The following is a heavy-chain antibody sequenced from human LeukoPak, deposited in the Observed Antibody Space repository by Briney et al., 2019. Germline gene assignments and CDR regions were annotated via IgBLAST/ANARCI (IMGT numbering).Heavy chain of an antibody. CDR1: GGTFSSYA. V-gene: IGHV1-69*05. D-gene: IGHD3-22*01. Sequence: GSSVKVSCKASGGTFSSYAISWVRQAPGQGLEWMGRIIPIFGTANYAQMFQGRVTITTDESTSTAYMELSSLRSEDTAVYYCAIRTRLNYYDSSGYYWDYWGQGTLVTVSS. CDR3: AIRTRLNYYDSSGYYWDY. CDR2: IIPIFGTA. J-gene: IGHJ4*02.